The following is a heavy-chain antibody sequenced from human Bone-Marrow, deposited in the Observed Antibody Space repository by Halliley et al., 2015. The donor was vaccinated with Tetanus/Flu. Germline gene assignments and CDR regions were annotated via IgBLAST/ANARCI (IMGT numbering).Heavy chain of an antibody. D-gene: IGHD1-26*01. CDR3: ARGGAGWELQGAFDI. J-gene: IGHJ3*02. CDR1: GYTFSSHD. CDR2: MNPNSGNT. V-gene: IGHV1-8*01. Sequence: QLVQSGTEVKRPGASVRVSCKASGYTFSSHDISWVRQAPGRGLEWMGWMNPNSGNTGYTQKFHDRVTMTRNTSINTAYMELRYRRSDDPAVYYCARGGAGWELQGAFDIWGQGTRVAVSS.